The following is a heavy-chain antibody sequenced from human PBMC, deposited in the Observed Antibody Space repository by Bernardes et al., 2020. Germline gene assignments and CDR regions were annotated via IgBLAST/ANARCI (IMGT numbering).Heavy chain of an antibody. Sequence: GGSLRLSCAVSGFPFKSYAMHWVRQAPGKGLDWVSLISYDGSTKYYADSVKGRFTISRDNSKNTLYLQMNSLRPEDTAVYYCARTTVAYGSGSFYAFDMWGQGTLVTVSS. D-gene: IGHD3-10*01. V-gene: IGHV3-30-3*01. CDR1: GFPFKSYA. CDR2: ISYDGSTK. CDR3: ARTTVAYGSGSFYAFDM. J-gene: IGHJ3*02.